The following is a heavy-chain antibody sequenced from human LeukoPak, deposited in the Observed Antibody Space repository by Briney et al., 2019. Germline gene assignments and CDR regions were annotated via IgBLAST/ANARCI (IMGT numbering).Heavy chain of an antibody. Sequence: GESLKISCKGSGYSFTSYWIGWVRQMPGKGLEWMGIIYPGDSDTRYSPSFQGQVTISADKSISTAYLQWSSLKASDTAMYCCARLRTAAAGHYYYGMDVWGQGTTVTVSS. CDR3: ARLRTAAAGHYYYGMDV. CDR2: IYPGDSDT. J-gene: IGHJ6*02. V-gene: IGHV5-51*01. CDR1: GYSFTSYW. D-gene: IGHD6-13*01.